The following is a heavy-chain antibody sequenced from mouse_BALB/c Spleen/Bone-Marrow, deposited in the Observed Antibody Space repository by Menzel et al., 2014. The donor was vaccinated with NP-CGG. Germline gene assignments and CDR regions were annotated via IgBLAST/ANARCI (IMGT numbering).Heavy chain of an antibody. J-gene: IGHJ2*01. D-gene: IGHD1-2*01. Sequence: QVQLQQSGAELVRPGSSVKISCKASGYAFSAYWMNWVKQRPGQGLEWIGQIYPGDGDTSYNGKFKGKATLTADKSSSTAYMQLSSLTSEDSAVYFCTRSTATFDYWGQGTTLTVSS. CDR3: TRSTATFDY. CDR1: GYAFSAYW. CDR2: IYPGDGDT. V-gene: IGHV1-80*01.